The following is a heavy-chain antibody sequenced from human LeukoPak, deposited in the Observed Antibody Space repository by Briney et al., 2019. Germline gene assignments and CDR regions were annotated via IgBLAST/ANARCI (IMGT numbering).Heavy chain of an antibody. J-gene: IGHJ6*03. V-gene: IGHV3-23*01. D-gene: IGHD2-8*01. CDR2: ISGSGGST. CDR1: GFTFSSYA. CDR3: VRDNGAGFYYYMDV. Sequence: SGGSLRLSCAASGFTFSSYAMSWVRQAPGKGLEWVSAISGSGGSTYYADSVKGRFTISRDNSKNTLYLQMNSLRAEDTAVYYCVRDNGAGFYYYMDVWGKGTTVTVSS.